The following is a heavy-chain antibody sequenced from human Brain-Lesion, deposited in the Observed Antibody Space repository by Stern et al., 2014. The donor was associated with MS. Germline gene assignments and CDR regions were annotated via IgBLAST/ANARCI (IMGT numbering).Heavy chain of an antibody. CDR3: ARNPALWYFDL. J-gene: IGHJ2*01. D-gene: IGHD3-3*02. CDR2: VYYSGSI. CDR1: GGSVSSGGYF. V-gene: IGHV4-31*01. Sequence: VHLVESGPGLVKPLQTLSLTCTVSGGSVSSGGYFWNWIRQHPGKGLEWIGHVYYSGSIAYNPSLKSQVTISVDTSKNQFSLRLRSVTAADTAVYYCARNPALWYFDLWGRGTLAAVSS.